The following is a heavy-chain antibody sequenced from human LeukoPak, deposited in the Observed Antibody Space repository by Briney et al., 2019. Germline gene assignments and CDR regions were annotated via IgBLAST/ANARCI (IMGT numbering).Heavy chain of an antibody. D-gene: IGHD2-15*01. CDR1: GYTFTGYY. V-gene: IGHV1-2*06. CDR3: ARALRGGDYSADY. CDR2: INPNSGGT. J-gene: IGHJ4*02. Sequence: ASVKVSCKASGYTFTGYYMHWVRQAPGHGLEWMGRINPNSGGTNYAQKFQGRVTMTRDTSISTAYMELSRLRSDDTAVYYCARALRGGDYSADYWGQGTLVTVSS.